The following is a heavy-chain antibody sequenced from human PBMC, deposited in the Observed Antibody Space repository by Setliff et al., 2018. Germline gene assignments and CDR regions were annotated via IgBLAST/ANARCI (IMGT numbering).Heavy chain of an antibody. J-gene: IGHJ3*02. CDR3: ARDFGSHFFDWLLYTPDAFDI. CDR2: IKQDGSEK. Sequence: GGSLRLSCAASGFTFSSYWMSWVRQAPGKGLEWVANIKQDGSEKYYVDSVKGRFTISKDNAKNSLYLQMNSLRAEDTAVYYCARDFGSHFFDWLLYTPDAFDIWGQGTMVTVSS. CDR1: GFTFSSYW. D-gene: IGHD3-9*01. V-gene: IGHV3-7*01.